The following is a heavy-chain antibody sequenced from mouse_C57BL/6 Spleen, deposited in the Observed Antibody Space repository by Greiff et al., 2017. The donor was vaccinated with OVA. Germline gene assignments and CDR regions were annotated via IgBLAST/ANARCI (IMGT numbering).Heavy chain of an antibody. Sequence: QLHHPCSSPVTPRASVTLSSQAPAYTFTSYWTPWVKQRPGRGLEWIGSIDPDSGGTKYNEKFKSKATLTVDKPSRTAYMQLSSLTSEDSAVYYCAILGCYAMDYWGQGTSVTVSS. CDR1: AYTFTSYW. CDR3: AILGCYAMDY. V-gene: IGHV1-72*01. CDR2: IDPDSGGT. D-gene: IGHD3-1*01. J-gene: IGHJ4*01.